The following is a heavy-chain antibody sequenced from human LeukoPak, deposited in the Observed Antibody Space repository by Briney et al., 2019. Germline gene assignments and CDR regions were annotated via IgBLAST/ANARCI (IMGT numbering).Heavy chain of an antibody. CDR2: IYHSGST. CDR1: GGSISSSDW. D-gene: IGHD3-22*01. CDR3: ARFRITMIVVVTESLFFDY. Sequence: SETLSLTCVVSGGSISSSDWWSWVRPPPGKGLEWVGEIYHSGSTNYNPSLKSRVTISVDKSKNQFSLKLSSVTAADTAVYYCARFRITMIVVVTESLFFDYWGQGTLVTVSS. V-gene: IGHV4-4*02. J-gene: IGHJ4*02.